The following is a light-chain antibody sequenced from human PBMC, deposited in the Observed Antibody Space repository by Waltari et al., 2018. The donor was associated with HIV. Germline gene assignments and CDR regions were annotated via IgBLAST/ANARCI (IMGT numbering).Light chain of an antibody. V-gene: IGLV1-44*01. CDR3: STWDNSLSGWV. J-gene: IGLJ3*02. Sequence: QSALTHDASVSGTVGQTVTLSCSGNRTPIGLYTLAWYQQISHGTPKTVMFGNSPPSGIPARFSASQSGTSASLTISGLQPEDEAHYYCSTWDNSLSGWVLGGGTTLTVL. CDR1: RTPIGLYT. CDR2: GNS.